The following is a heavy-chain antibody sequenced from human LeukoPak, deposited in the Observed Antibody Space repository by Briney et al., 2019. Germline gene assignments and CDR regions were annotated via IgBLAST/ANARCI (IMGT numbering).Heavy chain of an antibody. CDR2: IYSGGST. J-gene: IGHJ4*02. CDR3: ARGGDYYGSGSRYYFDY. D-gene: IGHD3-10*01. Sequence: GGSLRLSCAASGFTFSSYGMHWVRQAPGKGLEWVSVIYSGGSTYYADSVKGRFTISRDNSKNTLYLQMNSLRAEDTAVYYCARGGDYYGSGSRYYFDYWGQGTLATVSS. CDR1: GFTFSSYG. V-gene: IGHV3-53*01.